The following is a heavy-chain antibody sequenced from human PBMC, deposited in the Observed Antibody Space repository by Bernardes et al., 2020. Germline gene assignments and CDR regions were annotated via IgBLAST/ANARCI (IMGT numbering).Heavy chain of an antibody. D-gene: IGHD1-26*01. CDR3: ARDRSPQLVGVSEDSFDI. Sequence: ASVKVSCKASGYTFNTYAIHWVRQAPGQGLEWMGWINAGNDNTKYSQKFQGRVTITSDTSASTGYMELSSLRSEDTAVYYCARDRSPQLVGVSEDSFDIWGQGKMVIVSS. V-gene: IGHV1-3*01. J-gene: IGHJ3*02. CDR2: INAGNDNT. CDR1: GYTFNTYA.